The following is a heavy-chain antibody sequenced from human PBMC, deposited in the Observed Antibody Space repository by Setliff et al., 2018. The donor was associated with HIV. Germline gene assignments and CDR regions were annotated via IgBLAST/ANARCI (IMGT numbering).Heavy chain of an antibody. D-gene: IGHD3-9*01. J-gene: IGHJ5*02. CDR2: IYTSGST. V-gene: IGHV4-4*08. CDR3: ARGAPGLTYYDIRFDP. CDR1: GASISNYY. Sequence: ASETLSLTWTVSGASISNYYWSWIRQPPGKGLEWIGYIYTSGSTNYNPSLKSRVTISVDTSKNQFSLKLSSVTAADTAVYYCARGAPGLTYYDIRFDPWGQGTLVTVSS.